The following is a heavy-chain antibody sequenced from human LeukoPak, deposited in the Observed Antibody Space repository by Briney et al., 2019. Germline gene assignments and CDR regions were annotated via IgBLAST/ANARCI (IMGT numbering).Heavy chain of an antibody. CDR1: GFTLSAYT. CDR3: ARDKVPDGRWEVDL. J-gene: IGHJ5*02. CDR2: IFSGGST. V-gene: IGHV3-23*01. D-gene: IGHD1-26*01. Sequence: GGSLRLSCAASGFTLSAYTMSWVRQPPGKGLEWVSTIFSGGSTYYVDSVKGRFTISRDLSKNTVYLQINSPRAEDTAIYFCARDKVPDGRWEVDLWGQGTPVTVSS.